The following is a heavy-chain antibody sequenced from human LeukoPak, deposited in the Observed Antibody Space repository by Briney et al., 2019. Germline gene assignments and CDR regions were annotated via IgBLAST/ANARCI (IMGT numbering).Heavy chain of an antibody. V-gene: IGHV1-18*01. CDR1: GYTFTSYG. CDR3: ARVPMRDYGGNLPDY. J-gene: IGHJ4*02. Sequence: ASVNVSCKASGYTFTSYGISWVRQAPGQGLEWMGWISAYNGNTNYAQKLQGRVTMTTDTSTSTAYMELRSLRSDDTAVYYCARVPMRDYGGNLPDYWGQGTLVTVSS. D-gene: IGHD4-23*01. CDR2: ISAYNGNT.